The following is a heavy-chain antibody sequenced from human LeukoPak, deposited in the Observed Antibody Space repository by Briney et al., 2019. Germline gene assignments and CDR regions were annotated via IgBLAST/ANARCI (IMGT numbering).Heavy chain of an antibody. CDR1: GGSLSGYY. Sequence: SETLSPTCAVYGGSLSGYYWSWIRQPPGKGLEWIGEINHSGSTNYNPSLKSRVTISVDTSKNQFSLKLSSVTAADTAVYYCARGDWGHFDYWGQGTLVTVSS. CDR3: ARGDWGHFDY. V-gene: IGHV4-34*01. J-gene: IGHJ4*02. D-gene: IGHD3-16*01. CDR2: INHSGST.